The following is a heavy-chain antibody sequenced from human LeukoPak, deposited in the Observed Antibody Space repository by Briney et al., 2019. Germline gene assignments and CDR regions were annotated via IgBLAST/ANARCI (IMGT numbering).Heavy chain of an antibody. CDR2: ISGNSGST. J-gene: IGHJ4*02. V-gene: IGHV3-23*01. CDR3: AKDRLFDSNGYYYRGSFDY. D-gene: IGHD3-22*01. Sequence: PGGSLRLSCAASGFTFSGCAMAWVRQAPGKGLEWVSTISGNSGSTYFADSVKGRFTISRDNYKNTLYLQMNSLRAEDTAVFYCAKDRLFDSNGYYYRGSFDYWGQGALATVSS. CDR1: GFTFSGCA.